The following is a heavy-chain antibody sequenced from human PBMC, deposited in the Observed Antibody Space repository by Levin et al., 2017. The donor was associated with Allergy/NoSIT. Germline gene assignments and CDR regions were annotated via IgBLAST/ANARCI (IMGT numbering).Heavy chain of an antibody. CDR3: ARDRPGQWLVIDY. V-gene: IGHV4-59*01. CDR1: GGSISSYY. J-gene: IGHJ4*02. Sequence: SETLSLTCTVSGGSISSYYWSWIRQPPGKGLEWIGYIYYSGSTNYNPSLKSRVTISVDTSKNQFSLKLSSVTAADTAVYYCARDRPGQWLVIDYWGQGTLVTVSS. D-gene: IGHD6-19*01. CDR2: IYYSGST.